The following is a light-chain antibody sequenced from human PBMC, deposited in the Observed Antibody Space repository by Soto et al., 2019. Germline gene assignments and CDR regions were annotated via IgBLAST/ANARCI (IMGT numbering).Light chain of an antibody. CDR3: QQYGRSPPYT. Sequence: EIVLTQSPGTLSLSPGERATLSCRASQSVSNSYLAWYQQKPGQAPRLLIYGPSSRATGIPDRFSGSGSGTDFTLTINRLEPEDFAVYYCQQYGRSPPYTFGQGTKLEIK. V-gene: IGKV3-20*01. CDR1: QSVSNSY. J-gene: IGKJ2*01. CDR2: GPS.